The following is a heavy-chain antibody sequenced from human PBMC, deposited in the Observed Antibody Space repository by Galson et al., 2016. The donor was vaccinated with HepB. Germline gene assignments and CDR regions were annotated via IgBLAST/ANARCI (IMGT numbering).Heavy chain of an antibody. CDR3: ARSCSRGGCYSGVENFDS. CDR1: GYIFTTYY. Sequence: SVKVSCKASGYIFTTYYIHWVRQAPGQGLEWMGIINPIDGSTSYAQKFQGRVTMTRDTSTSTVYMELSSLRSEDTAMYYCARSCSRGGCYSGVENFDSWGQGTLVTVSS. J-gene: IGHJ4*02. D-gene: IGHD2-15*01. V-gene: IGHV1-46*01. CDR2: INPIDGST.